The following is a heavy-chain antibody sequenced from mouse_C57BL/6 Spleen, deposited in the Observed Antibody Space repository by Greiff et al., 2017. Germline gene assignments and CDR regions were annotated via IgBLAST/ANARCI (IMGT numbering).Heavy chain of an antibody. CDR3: ARGSKPYAMDY. D-gene: IGHD2-5*01. J-gene: IGHJ4*01. V-gene: IGHV1-69*01. CDR2: IDPSDSYT. CDR1: GYTFTSYW. Sequence: VQLQQPGAELVMPGASVKLSCKASGYTFTSYWMHWVKQRPGQGLEWIGEIDPSDSYTNYNQKFKGKSTLTVDKSSSTAYMQLSSLTSEDSAVYYCARGSKPYAMDYWGQGTSVTVSS.